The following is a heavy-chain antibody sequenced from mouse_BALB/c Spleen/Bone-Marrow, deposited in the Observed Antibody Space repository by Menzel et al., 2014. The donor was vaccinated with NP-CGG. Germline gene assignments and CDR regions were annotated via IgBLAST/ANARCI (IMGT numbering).Heavy chain of an antibody. Sequence: QVQLQQSGAELVRPGTLVEVSCKASGYAFTNYWIEWVKQRPGQGLEWIGVINPGSGGVNYNEKFKGKATLTADKSSSTAYIQLSILTSDDSAVHFCSREITRYAVDYWDQGTSVTVSS. V-gene: IGHV1-54*01. CDR2: INPGSGGV. D-gene: IGHD2-4*01. J-gene: IGHJ4*01. CDR3: SREITRYAVDY. CDR1: GYAFTNYW.